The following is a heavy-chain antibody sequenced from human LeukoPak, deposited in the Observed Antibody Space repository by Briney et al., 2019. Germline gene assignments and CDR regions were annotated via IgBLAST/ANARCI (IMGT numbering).Heavy chain of an antibody. V-gene: IGHV3-7*05. CDR3: ARGRGLDY. CDR1: GFTFSSFW. Sequence: GGSLRLSCAASGFTFSSFWMSWVRQAPGKGLEWVANIKQDGTEKYFVDSVKGRFTISRDNAENSLYLQLNSLRAEDTAVYYCARGRGLDYWGQGTLVTVSS. J-gene: IGHJ4*02. CDR2: IKQDGTEK.